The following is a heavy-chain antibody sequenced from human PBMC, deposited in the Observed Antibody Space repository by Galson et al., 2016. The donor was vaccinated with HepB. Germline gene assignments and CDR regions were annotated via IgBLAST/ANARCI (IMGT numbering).Heavy chain of an antibody. CDR1: GYKFSSYW. D-gene: IGHD3-3*01. Sequence: QSGAEVKKPGESLRIACKASGYKFSSYWIGWVRQMPGKGLEWMVIIYPGDSDTRYSPAFQGQVTISADTSISTAYLQWSSLRASDTAIYYCARGDFWSGYYYYGMEAWGQGTTVTVS. CDR2: IYPGDSDT. CDR3: ARGDFWSGYYYYGMEA. J-gene: IGHJ6*02. V-gene: IGHV5-51*03.